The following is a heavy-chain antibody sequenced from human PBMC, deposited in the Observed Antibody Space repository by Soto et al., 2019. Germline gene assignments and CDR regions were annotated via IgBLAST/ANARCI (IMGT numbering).Heavy chain of an antibody. J-gene: IGHJ5*02. D-gene: IGHD3-10*02. Sequence: SETLSLTCAVYGGSFSDTYWNWFRQPPGKGLEWIGEINHNTNTIYNPSLTSRVTISVDTSKNHFSLKLTSVTAADTAVYYCARGVRLFRVCLDPWDQGTLVTVSS. CDR1: GGSFSDTY. CDR3: ARGVRLFRVCLDP. CDR2: INHNTNT. V-gene: IGHV4-34*01.